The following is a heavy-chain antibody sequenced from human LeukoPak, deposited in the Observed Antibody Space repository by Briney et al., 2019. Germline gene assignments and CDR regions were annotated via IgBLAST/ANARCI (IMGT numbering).Heavy chain of an antibody. CDR3: AKEPIHYDLYYYYYGMDV. CDR1: GFTFSSYA. D-gene: IGHD5-12*01. Sequence: PGGSLRLSCAASGFTFSSYAMSWVRQAPGKGLEWVSAISGSGGSTYYADSVKGRFTISRDNSKNTLYLQMNSLRAEDTAVYYCAKEPIHYDLYYYYYGMDVWGQGTTVTVSS. CDR2: ISGSGGST. V-gene: IGHV3-23*01. J-gene: IGHJ6*02.